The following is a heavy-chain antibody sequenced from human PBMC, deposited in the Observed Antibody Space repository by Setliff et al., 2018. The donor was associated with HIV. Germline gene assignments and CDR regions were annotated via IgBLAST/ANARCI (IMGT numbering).Heavy chain of an antibody. J-gene: IGHJ6*03. V-gene: IGHV3-23*01. CDR3: ARRGFVSAWYDQPTYFYYYMDV. Sequence: GGSLRLSCAASGYTFSSYAMTWVRQAPGKGLEWVSGISAGGYSTYYADSVKGRFTISRDNSKNTLYLQMNNLRVEDTAVYYCARRGFVSAWYDQPTYFYYYMDVWGKGTTVTVSS. D-gene: IGHD6-19*01. CDR2: ISAGGYST. CDR1: GYTFSSYA.